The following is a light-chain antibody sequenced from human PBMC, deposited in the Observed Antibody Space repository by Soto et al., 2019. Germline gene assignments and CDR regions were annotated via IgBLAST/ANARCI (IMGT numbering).Light chain of an antibody. V-gene: IGLV6-57*01. J-gene: IGLJ2*01. CDR2: EDD. Sequence: NFMLTQPHSVSESPGKTVTISCTRSSGSIASNYVQWYQQRPGSSPTTVIYEDDQRPSGVPDRFSGSIDSSSNSASLTISGLKTEDEAGYYCQSYDSSIHVVFGGGTKLTVL. CDR1: SGSIASNY. CDR3: QSYDSSIHVV.